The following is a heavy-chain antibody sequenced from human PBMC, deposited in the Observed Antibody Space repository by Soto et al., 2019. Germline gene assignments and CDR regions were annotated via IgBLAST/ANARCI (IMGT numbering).Heavy chain of an antibody. CDR1: GGSISSYY. CDR3: ARVPLSGDDILTGFWFDP. J-gene: IGHJ5*02. CDR2: IYYSGST. Sequence: QVQLQESGPGLVKPSETLSLTCTVSGGSISSYYWSWIRQPPGKGLEWIGYIYYSGSTNYNPSLKSRVTISVDTSKNQFSLMLSSVTAADTAVYYCARVPLSGDDILTGFWFDPWGQGTLGTVSS. D-gene: IGHD3-9*01. V-gene: IGHV4-59*01.